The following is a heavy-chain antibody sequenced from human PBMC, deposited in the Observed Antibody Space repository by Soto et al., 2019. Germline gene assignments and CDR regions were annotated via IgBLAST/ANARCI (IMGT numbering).Heavy chain of an antibody. D-gene: IGHD3-22*01. V-gene: IGHV1-18*01. CDR3: ARQRRLRRLGEVMVDSSDYRATDNYYYGMDV. Sequence: ASVKVSCKASGYTFTNYGISWVRQAPGQGLEWMGWISAYNGNTKYAQKLQGRVTMTTDTSRSTAYMELRSLRSDDTAVYYCARQRRLRRLGEVMVDSSDYRATDNYYYGMDVWGQGTTVTVSS. CDR1: GYTFTNYG. J-gene: IGHJ6*02. CDR2: ISAYNGNT.